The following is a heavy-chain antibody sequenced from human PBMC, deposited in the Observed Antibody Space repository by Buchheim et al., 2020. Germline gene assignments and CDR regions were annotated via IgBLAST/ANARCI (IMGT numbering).Heavy chain of an antibody. V-gene: IGHV4-39*01. D-gene: IGHD5-12*01. Sequence: QVQLQESGPGLVRPSETLSLTCNVSGDSTSNNDYYWGWIRQPPGKGLEYIGGILASGSIRYNPSLKSRVPISADASTNQVSLELRSVTAADTAVYYCTRQKVAPTNWFDPWGLGTL. J-gene: IGHJ5*02. CDR3: TRQKVAPTNWFDP. CDR2: ILASGSI. CDR1: GDSTSNNDYY.